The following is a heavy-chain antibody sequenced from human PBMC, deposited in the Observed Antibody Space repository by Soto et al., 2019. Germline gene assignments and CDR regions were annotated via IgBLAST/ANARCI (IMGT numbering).Heavy chain of an antibody. J-gene: IGHJ4*02. D-gene: IGHD3-3*01. CDR3: AKGVASITIFGVVIGY. CDR2: ISGSGGST. V-gene: IGHV3-23*01. Sequence: EVQLLESGGGLVQPGGSLRLSCAASGFTFSSYAMSWVRQAPGKGLEWVSAISGSGGSTYYAHSVKGRFTISRDNSKNTLYLQMNSLRAQDTAVYYCAKGVASITIFGVVIGYWGQGTLVTVSS. CDR1: GFTFSSYA.